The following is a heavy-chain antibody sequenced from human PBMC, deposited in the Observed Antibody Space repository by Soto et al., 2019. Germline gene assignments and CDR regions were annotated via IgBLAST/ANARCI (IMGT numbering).Heavy chain of an antibody. V-gene: IGHV3-9*01. CDR1: GFTFDDYA. CDR2: ISWNGAAT. CDR3: ANLPLYGSGFDC. Sequence: EVPLVESGGGLVQPGGSLRLPCAASGFTFDDYAIHWVRQAPGKGLEWVSGISWNGAATGYADSVKGRFTISRDNAKNTLYLQMNSLGSDDTAIYYCANLPLYGSGFDCWGLGTLVTVSS. D-gene: IGHD3-10*01. J-gene: IGHJ4*02.